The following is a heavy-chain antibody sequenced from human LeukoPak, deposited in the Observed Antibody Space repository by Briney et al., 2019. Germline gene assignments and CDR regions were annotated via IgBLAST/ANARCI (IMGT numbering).Heavy chain of an antibody. V-gene: IGHV3-23*01. J-gene: IGHJ5*02. CDR2: ISGSGGST. CDR1: GFTFSSYA. D-gene: IGHD3-22*01. CDR3: AKSQGYDSSGGWFDP. Sequence: GGFLRLSCAASGFTFSSYAMSWVRQAPGKGLEWVSAISGSGGSTYYADSVKGRFTISRDNSKNTLYLQMSSLRAEDTAVYYCAKSQGYDSSGGWFDPWGQGTLVTVSS.